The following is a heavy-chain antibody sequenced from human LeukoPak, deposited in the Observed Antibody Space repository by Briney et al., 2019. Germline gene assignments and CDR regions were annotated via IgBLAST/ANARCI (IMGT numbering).Heavy chain of an antibody. D-gene: IGHD6-19*01. V-gene: IGHV3-21*01. J-gene: IGHJ4*02. CDR3: AREGIAVAGLDY. CDR1: GFTFSSYA. CDR2: ISSSSSYI. Sequence: PGGSLRLSCAASGFTFSSYATSWVRQAPGRGLEWVSSISSSSSYIYYADSVKGRFTISRDNAKNSLYLQMNSLRAEDTAVYYCAREGIAVAGLDYWGQGTLVTVSS.